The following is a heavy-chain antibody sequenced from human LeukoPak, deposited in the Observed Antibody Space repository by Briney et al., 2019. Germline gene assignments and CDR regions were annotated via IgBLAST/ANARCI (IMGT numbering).Heavy chain of an antibody. V-gene: IGHV4-59*01. D-gene: IGHD6-19*01. CDR2: IYYSGST. CDR1: GGSISSYY. J-gene: IGHJ5*02. Sequence: PSGTLSLTCTVSGGSISSYYWSWIRQPPGKGLEWIGYIYYSGSTNYNPSLKSRVTISVDTSKNQFSLKLSSVTAADTAVYYCARSSGWTNWFDPWGQGTLVTVSS. CDR3: ARSSGWTNWFDP.